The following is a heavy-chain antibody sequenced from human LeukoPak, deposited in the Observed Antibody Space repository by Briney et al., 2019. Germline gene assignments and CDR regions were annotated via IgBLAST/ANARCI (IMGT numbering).Heavy chain of an antibody. Sequence: WRSLRLSCAASGFTFSSYDMHWVRQAPGKGLNWVSVISYDGSNKYYADSVKGRFTISRDNSKNTLYLQMNSLRAEDTAVYYCARGVYDSSGYLEYWGQGTLVTVSS. V-gene: IGHV3-30*03. J-gene: IGHJ4*02. D-gene: IGHD3-22*01. CDR2: ISYDGSNK. CDR1: GFTFSSYD. CDR3: ARGVYDSSGYLEY.